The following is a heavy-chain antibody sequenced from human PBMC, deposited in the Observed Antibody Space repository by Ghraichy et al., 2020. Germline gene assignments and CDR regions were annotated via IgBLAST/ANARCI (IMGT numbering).Heavy chain of an antibody. CDR1: GFTFSYYG. CDR3: ARDLEVATIGGYHGLDV. J-gene: IGHJ6*02. V-gene: IGHV3-33*01. CDR2: IWYDGREK. Sequence: LSLTCAASGFTFSYYGMHWVRQAPGKGLEWVAFIWYDGREKYHADSVRGRFTIPRDNSRNTLLLQMDSLRAEDTAVYYCARDLEVATIGGYHGLDVWGQGTTVTVSS. D-gene: IGHD2-15*01.